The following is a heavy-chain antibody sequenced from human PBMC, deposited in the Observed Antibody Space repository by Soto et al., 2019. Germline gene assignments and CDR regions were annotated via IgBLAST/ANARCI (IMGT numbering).Heavy chain of an antibody. V-gene: IGHV2-5*02. D-gene: IGHD3-9*01. CDR3: AEQNQTGDRVFGY. J-gene: IGHJ4*02. Sequence: QITLKESAPTLVKPTQTLTLSCTVSGFSLTADGVAVGWIRQPPGKALEWLALIYWDDDRRYSPSLAARLTIIKDPSRNQVVLTMTNMDPVDSGTYFCAEQNQTGDRVFGYWGRGTMVTVAS. CDR2: IYWDDDR. CDR1: GFSLTADGVA.